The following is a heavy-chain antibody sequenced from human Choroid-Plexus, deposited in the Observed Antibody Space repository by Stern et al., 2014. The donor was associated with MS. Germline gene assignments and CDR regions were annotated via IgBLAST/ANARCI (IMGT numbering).Heavy chain of an antibody. J-gene: IGHJ4*02. CDR2: ISYDGSDK. D-gene: IGHD2-15*01. CDR3: AKDRQWSTYFFDY. CDR1: GFTFSNFG. V-gene: IGHV3-30*18. Sequence: MQLVESGGGVAQPGRPLILSCAASGFTFSNFGMHWVRQAPGKGLEWVALISYDGSDKYYADSVKGRLTIFRDNSKNPLYMHMNSLRAEDTAVYYCAKDRQWSTYFFDYWGQGSLVTVSS.